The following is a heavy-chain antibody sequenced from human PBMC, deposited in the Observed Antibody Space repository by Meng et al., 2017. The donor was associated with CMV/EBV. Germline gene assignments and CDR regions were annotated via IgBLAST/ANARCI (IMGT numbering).Heavy chain of an antibody. V-gene: IGHV4-39*06. Sequence: SESLSLTCTVSGCSISSSSYYWGWLRQPPGKGLEWIGSIYYGGSTYYNTSLKSRVTISVDTCKNQFTLKLSSVTAADTAVYYCASDTSFGVIFNAQFDYWGQGTLVTVSS. CDR2: IYYGGST. D-gene: IGHD3-3*01. CDR3: ASDTSFGVIFNAQFDY. CDR1: GCSISSSSYY. J-gene: IGHJ4*02.